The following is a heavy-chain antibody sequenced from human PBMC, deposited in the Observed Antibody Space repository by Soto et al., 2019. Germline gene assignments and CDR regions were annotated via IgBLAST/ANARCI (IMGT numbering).Heavy chain of an antibody. Sequence: QMRLVESGGGVVQPGRSLRLSCLVSGFTLGYYGTHWVRQAPGKGLVWVAHLSYDGVYTAYADSVKGRFTISSDSSKITLFLQMDSLTTDDTAVYYCAKGQRGSSVGMDVWGQGTNVTVSS. V-gene: IGHV3-30*18. CDR1: GFTLGYYG. D-gene: IGHD3-22*01. CDR3: AKGQRGSSVGMDV. CDR2: LSYDGVYT. J-gene: IGHJ6*02.